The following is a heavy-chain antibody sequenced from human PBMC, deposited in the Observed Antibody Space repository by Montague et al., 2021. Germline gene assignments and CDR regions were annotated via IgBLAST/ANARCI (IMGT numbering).Heavy chain of an antibody. Sequence: SLRLSCAAFDFTSSSYTINWVRQAPGKGLEWVSYISGKSSYIYYAASVKGRFTISRDNAKNSLFLQMNSLRAEDTAVYYCARENWGSGRAFDIGGQGTMVTVSS. CDR3: ARENWGSGRAFDI. CDR1: DFTSSSYT. D-gene: IGHD3-10*01. CDR2: ISGKSSYI. J-gene: IGHJ3*02. V-gene: IGHV3-21*01.